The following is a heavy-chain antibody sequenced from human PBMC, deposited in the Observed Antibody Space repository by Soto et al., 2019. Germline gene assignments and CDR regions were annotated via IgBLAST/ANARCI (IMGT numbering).Heavy chain of an antibody. J-gene: IGHJ4*02. CDR3: ARSVPYFDD. CDR2: IFPDDSDT. D-gene: IGHD4-17*01. CDR1: GYSFTSYW. Sequence: GESLKISCKASGYSFTSYWIGWVRQMPGKGLEWMGIIFPDDSDTRYSPSFRGQVTISADKSINTAYLQWSSLKASDTAMYYCARSVPYFDDWGQGTLVTVSS. V-gene: IGHV5-51*01.